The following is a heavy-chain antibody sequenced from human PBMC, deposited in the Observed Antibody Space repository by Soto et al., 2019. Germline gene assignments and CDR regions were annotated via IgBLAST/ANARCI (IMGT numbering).Heavy chain of an antibody. V-gene: IGHV4-59*08. CDR3: ARNGLDTVPFDY. D-gene: IGHD4-17*01. J-gene: IGHJ4*02. CDR2: IYYSGST. CDR1: GGSISSYY. Sequence: PSETLSLTCTVSGGSISSYYWSWIRQPPGKGLEWIGYIYYSGSTNYNPSLKSRVTISVDTSKNQFSLKLSSVTAADTAVYYCARNGLDTVPFDYWGQGTLVTVSS.